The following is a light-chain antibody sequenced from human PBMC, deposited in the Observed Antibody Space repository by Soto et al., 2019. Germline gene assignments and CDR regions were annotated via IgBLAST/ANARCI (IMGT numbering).Light chain of an antibody. CDR2: SNN. J-gene: IGLJ3*02. CDR3: ATWDDSLKGPV. V-gene: IGLV1-44*01. Sequence: QSVLTQPPSASGTPGQRVTISCSGSSSNIGSNSIIWYQQLPGTAPKLLISSNNQRPSGFPDRFSGSKSGTSASLAISGLQSEDEADYHWATWDDSLKGPVFGGGTKVTVL. CDR1: SSNIGSNS.